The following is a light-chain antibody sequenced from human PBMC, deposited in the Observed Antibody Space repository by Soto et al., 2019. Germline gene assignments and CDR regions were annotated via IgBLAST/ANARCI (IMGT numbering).Light chain of an antibody. J-gene: IGLJ3*02. CDR2: EVS. CDR3: SSYANSNRV. Sequence: QSALTQPPSASGSPGQSVTISCTGTSSDVADYNFVSWYQQYPGKAPKLIIYEVSKRPSGVPDRFSGSKSGNTASLTVSGLQVEDEADYYCSSYANSNRVFGGGTKPPS. CDR1: SSDVADYNF. V-gene: IGLV2-8*01.